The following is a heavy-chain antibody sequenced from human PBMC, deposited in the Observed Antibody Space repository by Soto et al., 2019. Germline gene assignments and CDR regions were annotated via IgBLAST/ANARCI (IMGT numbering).Heavy chain of an antibody. CDR2: IYYSGST. CDR3: ARDRGIAWAGKWFDP. CDR1: GGSISSGDYY. V-gene: IGHV4-30-4*01. D-gene: IGHD6-19*01. J-gene: IGHJ5*02. Sequence: SETLSLTCTVSGGSISSGDYYWSWIRQPPEKGLEWIGYIYYSGSTYYNPSLKNQVTISVDTPKNQFSLTLSSVTAAATPGYYCARDRGIAWAGKWFDPWGQGTLVTVSS.